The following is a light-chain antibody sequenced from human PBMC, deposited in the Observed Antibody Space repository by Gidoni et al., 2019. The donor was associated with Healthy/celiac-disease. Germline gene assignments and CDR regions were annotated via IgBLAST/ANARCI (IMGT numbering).Light chain of an antibody. CDR2: DAS. J-gene: IGKJ3*01. CDR1: QSVSSY. CDR3: QQRSNWPPFT. V-gene: IGKV3-11*01. Sequence: EIVLTQPPATLSLSPGERATLSSRSSQSVSSYVAWYQQKPGQPPRLLIYDASNRATGIPPRFSGSGSGTDFTLTISSLEPEDFAVYYCQQRSNWPPFTFGPXTKVDIK.